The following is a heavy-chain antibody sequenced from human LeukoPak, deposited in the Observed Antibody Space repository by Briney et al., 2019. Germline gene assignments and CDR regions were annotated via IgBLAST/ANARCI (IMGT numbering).Heavy chain of an antibody. CDR1: GFTFSTYA. Sequence: PGGSLRLSCAASGFTFSTYAIHWVRQAPGKGLEWVAFIRYDGSNKYYADSVKGRFTISRDNSKNTLYLQMNSLRAEDTAVYYCAKVRNYYDSSGYFDYWGQGPLVTVSS. CDR2: IRYDGSNK. CDR3: AKVRNYYDSSGYFDY. D-gene: IGHD3-22*01. J-gene: IGHJ4*02. V-gene: IGHV3-30*02.